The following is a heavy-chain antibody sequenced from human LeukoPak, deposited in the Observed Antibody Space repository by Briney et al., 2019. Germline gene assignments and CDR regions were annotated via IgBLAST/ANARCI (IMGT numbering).Heavy chain of an antibody. J-gene: IGHJ4*02. V-gene: IGHV4-34*01. D-gene: IGHD3-16*02. CDR2: INHSGGT. Sequence: SETLSLTCTLSGDSFNDYYWSWIRQPPGKGLEWIGEINHSGGTNYNPSLWSRLTISIDTSKHQFSLRVTSVTAADTGVYFCARVSDLMISFGGVISFFDNWGQGALVTVSS. CDR1: GDSFNDYY. CDR3: ARVSDLMISFGGVISFFDN.